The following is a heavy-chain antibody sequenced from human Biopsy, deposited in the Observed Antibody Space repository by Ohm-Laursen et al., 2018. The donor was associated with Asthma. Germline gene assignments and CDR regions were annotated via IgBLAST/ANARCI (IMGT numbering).Heavy chain of an antibody. J-gene: IGHJ3*01. CDR2: INAGDGNT. V-gene: IGHV1-3*01. CDR3: ARTYYDFLTGQVNDAFAL. D-gene: IGHD3-9*01. CDR1: GYTFIHFA. Sequence: SVKVSCKASGYTFIHFAIHWVRQAPGQRLEWMGWINAGDGNTKYSQKFQGRVTITRDTSASTAYMDLRSLRSEDTAMYYCARTYYDFLTGQVNDAFALWGQGKMVTVSS.